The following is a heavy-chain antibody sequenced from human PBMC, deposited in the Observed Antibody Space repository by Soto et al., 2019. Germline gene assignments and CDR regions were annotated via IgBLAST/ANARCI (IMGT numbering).Heavy chain of an antibody. V-gene: IGHV4-39*01. CDR3: ARPAVITANYFDY. CDR2: IYYSGST. CDR1: GGSISSSSYY. Sequence: SETLSLTFTVSGGSISSSSYYWGLILQPPGNGLEWIGRIYYSGSTYYNPSLKSRVTRSVDTSQNQFSLWLSYVTSAEKAVHYCARPAVITANYFDYWGQGTLVTVSS. J-gene: IGHJ4*02. D-gene: IGHD3-10*01.